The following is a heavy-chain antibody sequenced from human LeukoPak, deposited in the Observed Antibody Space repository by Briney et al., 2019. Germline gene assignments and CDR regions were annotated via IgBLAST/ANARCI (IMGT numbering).Heavy chain of an antibody. Sequence: SETLSLTCTVSGGSISNYYWSWIRQPPGKGLEWIGYIYYSGTTNYNPSLKSRVTISVDTSKNQFSLKLSSVTAADTAVYYCARGYCSSTSCYYSWFDPWGQGTLVTVSS. D-gene: IGHD2-2*01. CDR1: GGSISNYY. J-gene: IGHJ5*02. CDR2: IYYSGTT. V-gene: IGHV4-59*12. CDR3: ARGYCSSTSCYYSWFDP.